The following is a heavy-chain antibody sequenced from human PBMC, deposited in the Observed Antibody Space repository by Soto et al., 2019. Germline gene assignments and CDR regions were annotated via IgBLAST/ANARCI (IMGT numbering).Heavy chain of an antibody. D-gene: IGHD6-13*01. Sequence: GGSLRLSCAASGFTFSSYGMHWVRQAPGKGLEWVAVISYDGSNKYYADSVKGRFTISRDNSKNTLYLQMNSLRAEDTAVYYCAKDEAAAGYFDYWGQGTLVTVSS. V-gene: IGHV3-30*18. J-gene: IGHJ4*02. CDR3: AKDEAAAGYFDY. CDR2: ISYDGSNK. CDR1: GFTFSSYG.